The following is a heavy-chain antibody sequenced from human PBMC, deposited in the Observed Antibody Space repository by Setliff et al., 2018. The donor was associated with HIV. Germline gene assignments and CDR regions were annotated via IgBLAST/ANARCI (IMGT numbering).Heavy chain of an antibody. CDR1: GGAFSGYD. J-gene: IGHJ4*02. D-gene: IGHD5-18*01. CDR2: INHSGRT. V-gene: IGHV4-34*01. Sequence: SETLSLTCAVYGGAFSGYDWSWIRQPPGKGLEWIGEINHSGRTNYNPSLNSRVTMSVDTSKNQFSLNVSFVTVADTAVYYCARGRRGRWLQVWDYWGQGTLVTVSS. CDR3: ARGRRGRWLQVWDY.